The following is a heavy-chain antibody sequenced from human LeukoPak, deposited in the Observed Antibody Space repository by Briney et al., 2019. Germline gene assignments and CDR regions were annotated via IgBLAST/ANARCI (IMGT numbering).Heavy chain of an antibody. CDR3: ARGPRELSLRYYYYGMDV. CDR1: GFTFSSYS. D-gene: IGHD3-16*02. J-gene: IGHJ6*02. Sequence: PGGSLRLSCAASGFTFSSYSMNWVRQAPGKGLEWVSSISSSSSYIYYADSVKGRFTISRDNAKNSLYLQMNSLRAEDTAVYYCARGPRELSLRYYYYGMDVWGQGTTVTVSS. V-gene: IGHV3-21*01. CDR2: ISSSSSYI.